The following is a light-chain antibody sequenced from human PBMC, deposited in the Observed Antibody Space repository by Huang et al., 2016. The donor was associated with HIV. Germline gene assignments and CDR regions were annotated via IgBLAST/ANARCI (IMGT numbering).Light chain of an antibody. CDR1: QGVRSK. V-gene: IGKV3D-15*01. Sequence: EIVMTQSPASLSASLGERATLSCRARQGVRSKLAGYQQKRGQAPRLLIFGASTRSTGTPARFRCSGSGTVFALTITSLQSADSAVYYCQQYNDWPPLTFGGGTKVEI. J-gene: IGKJ4*01. CDR3: QQYNDWPPLT. CDR2: GAS.